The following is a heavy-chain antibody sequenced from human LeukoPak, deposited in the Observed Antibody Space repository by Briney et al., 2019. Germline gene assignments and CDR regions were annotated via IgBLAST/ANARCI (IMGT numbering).Heavy chain of an antibody. CDR3: ARRPLKINTIIGTLSPRGYFDY. D-gene: IGHD5-12*01. V-gene: IGHV1-69*01. CDR2: IIPIFGTA. CDR1: GGTFSIYA. J-gene: IGHJ4*02. Sequence: SVKVSCKASGGTFSIYAISWVRQAPGQGLEWMGGIIPIFGTANYAQNFQGRVTITADESTSTAYMELSSLRSEDTAVSYCARRPLKINTIIGTLSPRGYFDYWGQGTLVTVSS.